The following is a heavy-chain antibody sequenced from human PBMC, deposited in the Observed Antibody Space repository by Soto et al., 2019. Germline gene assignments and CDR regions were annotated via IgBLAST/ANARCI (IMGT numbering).Heavy chain of an antibody. CDR1: GFTFSSYA. Sequence: EVQVLESGGGLVQPGGSLRLSCAASGFTFSSYAMNWVRQAPGKGLEWVSAISGSGGSTYYADSVKGRFTISRDDSKNTLYMPMASLRAENTAVYYCAKAQYYDILTGDYTPYNYYLDVWCKGTTVTVSS. V-gene: IGHV3-23*01. D-gene: IGHD3-9*01. CDR2: ISGSGGST. J-gene: IGHJ6*03. CDR3: AKAQYYDILTGDYTPYNYYLDV.